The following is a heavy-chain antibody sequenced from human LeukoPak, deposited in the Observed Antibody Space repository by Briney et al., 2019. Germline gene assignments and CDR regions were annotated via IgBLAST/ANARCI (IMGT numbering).Heavy chain of an antibody. D-gene: IGHD2-2*01. CDR3: ARAPDLYCSSTSCHHYYMDV. CDR1: GFTFSSYG. Sequence: PGRSLRLSCAASGFTFSSYGMHWVRQAPGKGLQWVAVIWYDGSNKYYADSVKGRFTISRDNSKNTLCLQMNSLRAEDTAVYYCARAPDLYCSSTSCHHYYMDVWGKGTTVTVSS. CDR2: IWYDGSNK. J-gene: IGHJ6*03. V-gene: IGHV3-33*01.